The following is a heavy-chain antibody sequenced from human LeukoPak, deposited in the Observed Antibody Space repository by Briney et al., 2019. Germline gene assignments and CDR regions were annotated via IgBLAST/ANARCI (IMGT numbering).Heavy chain of an antibody. V-gene: IGHV5-51*01. CDR1: GYIFTSYW. CDR2: IYPGGSDT. Sequence: GESLKISCKGSGYIFTSYWIGWVRQLPGKGLEWMGIIYPGGSDTRYSPSFQGQVTISADKSISTAYLQWSSLKASDTAMYYCARLRRDWFDPWGQGTLVTVSS. J-gene: IGHJ5*02. CDR3: ARLRRDWFDP.